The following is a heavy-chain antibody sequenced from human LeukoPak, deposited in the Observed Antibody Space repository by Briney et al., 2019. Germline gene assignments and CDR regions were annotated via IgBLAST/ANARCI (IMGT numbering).Heavy chain of an antibody. CDR3: ARGWFDP. Sequence: SETLSLICAVYGGSFSGYYWSWIRQPPGKGPEWIGEINHSGSTNYNPSLKSRVTISVDTSKNQFSLKLSSVTAADTAVYYCARGWFDPWGQGTLVTVSS. J-gene: IGHJ5*02. CDR2: INHSGST. CDR1: GGSFSGYY. V-gene: IGHV4-34*01.